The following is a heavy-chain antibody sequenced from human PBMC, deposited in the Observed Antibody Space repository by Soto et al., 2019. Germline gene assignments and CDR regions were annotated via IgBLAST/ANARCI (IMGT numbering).Heavy chain of an antibody. CDR2: IYYSGST. CDR1: GGSISSSSYY. D-gene: IGHD3-22*01. J-gene: IGHJ3*02. CDR3: ARVKRITMIVVVITTWADAFDI. Sequence: SETLSLTCTVSGGSISSSSYYWGWIRQPPWKGLEWIGSIYYSGSTYYNPSLKSRVTISVDTSKNQFSLKLSSVTAADTAVYYCARVKRITMIVVVITTWADAFDIWGQGXMVTV. V-gene: IGHV4-39*01.